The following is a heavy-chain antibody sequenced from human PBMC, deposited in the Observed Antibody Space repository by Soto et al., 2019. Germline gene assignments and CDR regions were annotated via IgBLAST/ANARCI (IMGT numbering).Heavy chain of an antibody. CDR1: GGSISSYY. CDR3: ARCLGRGYDAFDI. D-gene: IGHD7-27*01. CDR2: IYYSGST. J-gene: IGHJ3*02. Sequence: SETLSLTCTVSGGSISSYYWSWIRQPPGKGLEWIGYIYYSGSTNYNPSLKSRVTISVDTSKNQFSLKLSSVTAADTAVYYCARCLGRGYDAFDIWGQGTMVTVSS. V-gene: IGHV4-59*01.